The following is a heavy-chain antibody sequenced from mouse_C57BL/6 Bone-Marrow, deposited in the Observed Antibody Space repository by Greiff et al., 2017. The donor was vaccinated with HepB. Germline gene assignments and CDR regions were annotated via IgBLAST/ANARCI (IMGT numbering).Heavy chain of an antibody. Sequence: VQLQPPGAELVKPGASVKLSCKASGYPFSSYWMQWVKQRPGQGLEWIGEIDPSYSYTNYNQKFKGKATLTVDTSSRTAYMQLSSLTSEDAAVYDGARSKSDARADYGGQGTTLTVSS. CDR1: GYPFSSYW. CDR2: IDPSYSYT. D-gene: IGHD1-3*01. V-gene: IGHV1-50*01. CDR3: ARSKSDARADY. J-gene: IGHJ2*01.